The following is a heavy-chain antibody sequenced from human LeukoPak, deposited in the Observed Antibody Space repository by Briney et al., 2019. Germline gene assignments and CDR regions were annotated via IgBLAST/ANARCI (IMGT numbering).Heavy chain of an antibody. Sequence: SVKVSCKASGYTFTGYYMHWVRQAPGQGLEWMGGIIPIFGTANYAQKFQGRVTITADESTSTAYMELSSLRSEDTAVYYCARGDRPGSSSGAGFNWGQGTLVTVSS. V-gene: IGHV1-69*13. J-gene: IGHJ4*02. D-gene: IGHD6-6*01. CDR1: GYTFTGYY. CDR2: IIPIFGTA. CDR3: ARGDRPGSSSGAGFN.